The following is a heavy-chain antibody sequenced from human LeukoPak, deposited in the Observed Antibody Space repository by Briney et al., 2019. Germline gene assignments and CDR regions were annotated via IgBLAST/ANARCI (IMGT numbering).Heavy chain of an antibody. V-gene: IGHV3-33*01. D-gene: IGHD3-3*01. CDR3: ARGDDFWSGFSNNLNFDY. CDR2: IWYDGSNK. Sequence: GRSLRLSCAASGFTFSSYGLHWVRQAPGKGLEWVAFIWYDGSNKYYADSVKGRFTISRDNSKNTLYLQMNSLRAEDTAVYYCARGDDFWSGFSNNLNFDYWGQGTLVTVSS. CDR1: GFTFSSYG. J-gene: IGHJ4*02.